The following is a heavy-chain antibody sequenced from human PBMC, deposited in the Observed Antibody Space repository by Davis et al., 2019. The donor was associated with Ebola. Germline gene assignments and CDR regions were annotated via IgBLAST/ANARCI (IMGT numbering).Heavy chain of an antibody. V-gene: IGHV1-8*01. D-gene: IGHD6-19*01. J-gene: IGHJ2*01. CDR1: GYTFTSND. CDR3: ARPIEKKCSPGCFDL. Sequence: AASVKVSCKASGYTFTSNDINWVRQATGQGLGLEWMGWMNPDSGNTGYAPKFQGRITMTRDNSISTAYMELRSLTSDDTGVYYCARPIEKKCSPGCFDLWGRGTVVTVSS. CDR2: MNPDSGNT.